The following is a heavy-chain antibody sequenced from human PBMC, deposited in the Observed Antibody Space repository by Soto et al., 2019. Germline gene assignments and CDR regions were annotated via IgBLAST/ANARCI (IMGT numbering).Heavy chain of an antibody. CDR2: ISGSDGKT. CDR3: ARWSSIDY. Sequence: GGSLRLSCAASGFSFGSYALSWVRQAPGKGLEWVSTISGSDGKTFYADSVKGRFSISRDTSQSTLYLQMNSLRADDTAIYYCARWSSIDYCGQGT. CDR1: GFSFGSYA. J-gene: IGHJ4*02. D-gene: IGHD3-10*01. V-gene: IGHV3-23*01.